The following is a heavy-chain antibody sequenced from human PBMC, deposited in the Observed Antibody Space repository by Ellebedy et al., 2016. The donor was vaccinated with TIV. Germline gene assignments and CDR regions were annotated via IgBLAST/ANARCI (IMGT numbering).Heavy chain of an antibody. D-gene: IGHD1-1*01. Sequence: SETLSLTCTVSGGSISSSSYYWGWIRQPPGKGLEWIGEINHSGSTNYNPSLKSRVTVSVDTSKNQFSLKLSSVTAADTAVYYCARRPNVGWFDPWGQGTLVTVSS. CDR1: GGSISSSSYY. CDR3: ARRPNVGWFDP. V-gene: IGHV4-39*07. CDR2: INHSGST. J-gene: IGHJ5*02.